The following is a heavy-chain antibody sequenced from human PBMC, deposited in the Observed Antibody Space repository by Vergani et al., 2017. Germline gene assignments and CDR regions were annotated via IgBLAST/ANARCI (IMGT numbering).Heavy chain of an antibody. D-gene: IGHD3-10*01. CDR1: GYSFNYYD. CDR3: ARVRLKLRGLFAGWFDP. V-gene: IGHV1-8*03. CDR2: RYPNSGKT. J-gene: IGHJ5*02. Sequence: QVQLVQSGAEMKKPGASVKVSCKASGYSFNYYDINWVRQATGQGLEWMGWRYPNSGKTGYAQKFQGRVTITTNPSRSTAYMELSSLRSEDTAVYYCARVRLKLRGLFAGWFDPWGQGTLVTVSS.